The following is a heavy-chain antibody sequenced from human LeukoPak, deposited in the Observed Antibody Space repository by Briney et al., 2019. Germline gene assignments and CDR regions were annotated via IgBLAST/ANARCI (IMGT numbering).Heavy chain of an antibody. J-gene: IGHJ4*02. Sequence: SVKVSCKASGCTFTGYYMHWVRQAPGQGLEWMGWINPNSGGTNYAQKFQGRVTMTRDTSISTAYMELSRLRPDDTAVYYCARSPVAGTSPLDYWGQGTLVTVSS. CDR2: INPNSGGT. CDR3: ARSPVAGTSPLDY. D-gene: IGHD6-19*01. CDR1: GCTFTGYY. V-gene: IGHV1-2*02.